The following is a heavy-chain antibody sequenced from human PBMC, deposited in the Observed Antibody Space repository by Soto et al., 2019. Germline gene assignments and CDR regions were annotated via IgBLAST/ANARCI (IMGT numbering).Heavy chain of an antibody. CDR3: PTDEAGSFYFDY. Sequence: PGGSLRLSCAASGFTFSNAWMSWVRQAPGKGLEWVGRIKSKADGGTTDYAAPLKGRFTISRDDSKHTLYLQMSSLKTEDTAVYYCPTDEAGSFYFDYWGQGTLVTVSS. V-gene: IGHV3-15*01. J-gene: IGHJ4*02. CDR1: GFTFSNAW. CDR2: IKSKADGGTT. D-gene: IGHD3-10*01.